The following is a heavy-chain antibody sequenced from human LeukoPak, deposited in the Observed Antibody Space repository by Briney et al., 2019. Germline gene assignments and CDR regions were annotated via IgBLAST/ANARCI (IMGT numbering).Heavy chain of an antibody. CDR2: ISYDGSNK. J-gene: IGHJ3*02. CDR3: AKDPLLHGSGSVAFDI. V-gene: IGHV3-30*18. Sequence: PGGSLRLSCAASGFTFSSYGMHWVRQAPGKGLEWVAVISYDGSNKYYADSVKGRFTISRDNSKNTLYLQMSSLRAEDTAVYYCAKDPLLHGSGSVAFDIWGQGTMVTVSS. D-gene: IGHD3-10*01. CDR1: GFTFSSYG.